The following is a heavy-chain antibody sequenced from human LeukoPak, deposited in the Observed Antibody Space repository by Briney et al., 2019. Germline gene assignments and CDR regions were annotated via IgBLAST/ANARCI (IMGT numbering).Heavy chain of an antibody. CDR1: GHSFTSYW. CDR2: IYPGDSDT. J-gene: IGHJ5*02. CDR3: ARLVTMVRGVISYNWFDP. Sequence: GESLKISCKGSGHSFTSYWIGWVRQMPGKGLEWMGIIYPGDSDTRYSPSFQGQVTISADKSISTAYLQWSSLKASDTAMYYCARLVTMVRGVISYNWFDPWGQGTLVTVSS. D-gene: IGHD3-10*01. V-gene: IGHV5-51*01.